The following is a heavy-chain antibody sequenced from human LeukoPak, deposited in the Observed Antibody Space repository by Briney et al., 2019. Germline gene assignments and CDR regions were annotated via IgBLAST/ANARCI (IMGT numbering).Heavy chain of an antibody. Sequence: SVNVSCKASGGTFSSYAISWVRQAPGQGLEWMGRIIPILGIANYAQKLQGRVTITADKSTSTAYMELSSLRSEDTAVYYCARDGTSWPNSYYYGMDVWGQGTTVTVSS. CDR3: ARDGTSWPNSYYYGMDV. CDR1: GGTFSSYA. CDR2: IIPILGIA. V-gene: IGHV1-69*04. J-gene: IGHJ6*02. D-gene: IGHD2-15*01.